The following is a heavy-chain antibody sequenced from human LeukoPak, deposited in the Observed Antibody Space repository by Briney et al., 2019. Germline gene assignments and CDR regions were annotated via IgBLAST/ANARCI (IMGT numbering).Heavy chain of an antibody. CDR1: GGSINRDHW. CDR3: AQKGWGYAYGSFFF. Sequence: PSGTLSLTCAVSGGSINRDHWWAWVRQPPGKGLEWIGEIFHSGSTNYNASLKSRVTLSLDKSSNQFSLKLSSVIAADTAIYYCAQKGWGYAYGSFFFWSQRALVTVSS. CDR2: IFHSGST. D-gene: IGHD5-18*01. J-gene: IGHJ4*02. V-gene: IGHV4-4*02.